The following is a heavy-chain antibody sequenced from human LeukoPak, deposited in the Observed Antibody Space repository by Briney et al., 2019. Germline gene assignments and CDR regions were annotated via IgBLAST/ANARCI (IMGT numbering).Heavy chain of an antibody. CDR2: ISWNSGSI. J-gene: IGHJ4*02. CDR1: GFTFDDYA. CDR3: AKGAWYYSFDY. D-gene: IGHD2-15*01. Sequence: GGSLRLSCAASGFTFDDYAMHWVRQAPGKGLEWVSGISWNSGSIGYADSVKGRFTISRDNAKNSLYLQMNSLRAEDTALYYCAKGAWYYSFDYWGQGTLVTVSS. V-gene: IGHV3-9*01.